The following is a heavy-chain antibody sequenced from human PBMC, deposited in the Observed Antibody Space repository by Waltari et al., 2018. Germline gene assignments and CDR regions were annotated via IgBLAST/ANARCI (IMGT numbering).Heavy chain of an antibody. Sequence: EVQLVESGGGLVQPGGSLRLSCAASGITFSRYWMHWVRQAPGKGLVWVSRINSDGSSTSYADSVKGRFTISRDNAKNTLYLQMNSLRAEDTAVYYCSICYYYDSSGNYSFSDYWGQGTLVTVSS. CDR2: INSDGSST. J-gene: IGHJ4*02. CDR1: GITFSRYW. D-gene: IGHD3-22*01. CDR3: SICYYYDSSGNYSFSDY. V-gene: IGHV3-74*01.